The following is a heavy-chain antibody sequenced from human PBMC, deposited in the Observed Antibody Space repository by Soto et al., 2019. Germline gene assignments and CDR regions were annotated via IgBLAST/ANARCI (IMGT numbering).Heavy chain of an antibody. CDR3: AKVGDYEGAEYFYH. CDR1: GFTFSKYG. D-gene: IGHD4-17*01. CDR2: MSFDGSNK. V-gene: IGHV3-30*18. J-gene: IGHJ1*01. Sequence: PGGSLRLSCAASGFTFSKYGMHWVRQAPGKGLEWVAVMSFDGSNKFYADSVKGRFTISRDNSKDTLYLQMNSLTPEDTAVYYCAKVGDYEGAEYFYHWGQGTLVTVSS.